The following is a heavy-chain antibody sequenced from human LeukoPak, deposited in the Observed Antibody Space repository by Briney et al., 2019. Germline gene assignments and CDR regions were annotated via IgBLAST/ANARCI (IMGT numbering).Heavy chain of an antibody. CDR2: MYHSGST. D-gene: IGHD6-6*01. CDR3: ARVQYSSSRPLDY. V-gene: IGHV4-38-2*01. Sequence: PSETLSLTCAVSGYSISSGYYWGWFRQPPGKGLEWIGCMYHSGSTNYNPSLKGRVTISVDTSKNQFSLKLSSVTAADTAVYYCARVQYSSSRPLDYWGQGTLVTVSS. CDR1: GYSISSGYY. J-gene: IGHJ4*02.